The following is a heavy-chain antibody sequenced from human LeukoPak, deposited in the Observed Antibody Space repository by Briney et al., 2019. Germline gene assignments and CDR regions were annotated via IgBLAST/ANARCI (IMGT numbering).Heavy chain of an antibody. V-gene: IGHV4-59*01. CDR1: GGSISSYY. CDR2: IYYSGST. J-gene: IGHJ3*02. Sequence: SETLSLTCTVSGGSISSYYWSWIRQPPGKGLEWIGYIYYSGSTNYNPSLKSRVTISVDTSKNQFSLKLSSVTAADTAVYYCARLSTGPYGLGAFDIWGQGTMVTVSS. CDR3: ARLSTGPYGLGAFDI. D-gene: IGHD1-1*01.